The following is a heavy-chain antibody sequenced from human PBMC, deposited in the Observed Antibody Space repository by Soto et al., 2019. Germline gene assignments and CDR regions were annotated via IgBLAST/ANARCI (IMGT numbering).Heavy chain of an antibody. D-gene: IGHD3-9*01. V-gene: IGHV1-18*01. Sequence: QVHLVQSGAEVKRAGATVKVSCKAFGYTFTTSGISWIRQAPGKGLEWMGWISPYSGNTKYAQNLQGRVTMTTDTSTNTAYMELRSLRSDDTAVYYCTRHPYDILTGLFDYWGPGTLVTVSS. J-gene: IGHJ4*02. CDR1: GYTFTTSG. CDR3: TRHPYDILTGLFDY. CDR2: ISPYSGNT.